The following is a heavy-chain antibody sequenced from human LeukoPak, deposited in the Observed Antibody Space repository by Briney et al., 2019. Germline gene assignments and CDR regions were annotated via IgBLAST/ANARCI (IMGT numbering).Heavy chain of an antibody. Sequence: GGSLRLSCAASGFTFSGSAMHWVRQASGKGLEWVGRIRSKANSYATAYAASVKGRFAISRDDSKNTAYLQMNSLKTEDTAVYYCTRPDDYGDYWGQGTLVTVSS. CDR1: GFTFSGSA. CDR3: TRPDDYGDY. V-gene: IGHV3-73*01. CDR2: IRSKANSYAT. J-gene: IGHJ4*02.